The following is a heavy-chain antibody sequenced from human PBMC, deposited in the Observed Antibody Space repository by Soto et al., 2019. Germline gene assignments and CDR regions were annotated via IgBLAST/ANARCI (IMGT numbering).Heavy chain of an antibody. J-gene: IGHJ5*02. V-gene: IGHV6-1*01. Sequence: PSQTLSLTCAISGDSVSSNSAACNWIRQSPSRGLEWLGRTYYRSKWYNDYAVSVKSRITINPDTSKNQFSLQLNSVTPEDTAVYYCARDPGGGDSSGWLDWFDPWGQGTLVTVSS. CDR3: ARDPGGGDSSGWLDWFDP. CDR2: TYYRSKWYN. CDR1: GDSVSSNSAA. D-gene: IGHD6-19*01.